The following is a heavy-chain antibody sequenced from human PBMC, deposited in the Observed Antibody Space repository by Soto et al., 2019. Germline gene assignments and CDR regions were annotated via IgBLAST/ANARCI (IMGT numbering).Heavy chain of an antibody. CDR3: TTDSSMFQNYGMDV. CDR2: IKSKTDGGTT. D-gene: IGHD3-10*02. J-gene: IGHJ6*02. V-gene: IGHV3-15*01. CDR1: GFTFSNAW. Sequence: LRLSCAASGFTFSNAWMSWVRQAPGKGLEWVGRIKSKTDGGTTDYAAPVKGRFTISRDDSKNTLYLQMNSLKTEDTAVYYCTTDSSMFQNYGMDVWGQGTTVTVSS.